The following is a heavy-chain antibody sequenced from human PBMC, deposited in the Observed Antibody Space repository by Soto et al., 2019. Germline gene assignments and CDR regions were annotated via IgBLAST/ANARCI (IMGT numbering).Heavy chain of an antibody. J-gene: IGHJ4*02. V-gene: IGHV3-23*01. D-gene: IGHD2-15*01. Sequence: GGSLRLSCAASGFTFSSYAMSWVRQAPGKGLEWVSGISGSGGSTYYADSVTGRFTISRDNSKNTLYLQMNTLRAEDTALYYCATLVVVSTLFSRRFNGVYYWGQGTLVTVSS. CDR3: ATLVVVSTLFSRRFNGVYY. CDR1: GFTFSSYA. CDR2: ISGSGGST.